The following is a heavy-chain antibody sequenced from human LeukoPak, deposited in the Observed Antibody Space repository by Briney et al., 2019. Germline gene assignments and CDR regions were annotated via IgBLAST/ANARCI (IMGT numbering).Heavy chain of an antibody. V-gene: IGHV3-23*01. D-gene: IGHD6-13*01. CDR3: AQDLRAVAAAADNDY. CDR1: GFTFSSYA. Sequence: GGSLRLSCAASGFTFSSYAMSWVRQAPGKGLEWVSAISGSGGSTYYADSVKGRFTISRDNSKNTLYLQMNSLRAEDTAVYYCAQDLRAVAAAADNDYWGQGTLITVSS. CDR2: ISGSGGST. J-gene: IGHJ4*02.